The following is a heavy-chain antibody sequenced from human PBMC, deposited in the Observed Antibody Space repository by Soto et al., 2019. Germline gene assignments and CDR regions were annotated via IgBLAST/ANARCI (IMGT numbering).Heavy chain of an antibody. CDR2: IYHSGST. D-gene: IGHD3-22*01. CDR1: GGSISSGGYS. V-gene: IGHV4-30-2*01. J-gene: IGHJ3*02. CDR3: ARAGYYDSSGYYSDAFDI. Sequence: QLQLQESGSGLVKPSQTLSLTCAVSGGSISSGGYSWSWIRQPPGKGLEWIGYIYHSGSTYYNPSLKSRVTIAVDRSKNQCSPKLSSVTAADTAVYYCARAGYYDSSGYYSDAFDIWGQGTMVTVSS.